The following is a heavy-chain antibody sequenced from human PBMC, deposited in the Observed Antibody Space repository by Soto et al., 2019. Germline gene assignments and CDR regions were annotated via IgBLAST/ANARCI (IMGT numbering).Heavy chain of an antibody. J-gene: IGHJ4*02. CDR1: GGTFSSYA. V-gene: IGHV1-69*01. D-gene: IGHD3-22*01. CDR3: ARGGSGYYYFDY. Sequence: QVQLVQSGAEVKKPGSSVKVYCKASGGTFSSYALSWVRQAPGQGLEWMGGSIPIVGTANYAQKFQGRVTITADESTSTAYMELSSLRSEDTAVYYCARGGSGYYYFDYWGQGTLVTVSS. CDR2: SIPIVGTA.